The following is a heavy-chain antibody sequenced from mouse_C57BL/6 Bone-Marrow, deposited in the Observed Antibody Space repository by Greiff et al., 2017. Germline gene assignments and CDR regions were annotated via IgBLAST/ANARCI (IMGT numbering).Heavy chain of an antibody. CDR2: IDPENGDT. V-gene: IGHV14-4*01. CDR1: CFNIKDDY. Sequence: EVKLQESGAELVRPGASVKLSCTASCFNIKDDYMHWVKQRPEQGLEWIGWIDPENGDTEYASKFQGKATITADTSSNTAYLQLSSLTSEDTAVYYCTVYYDYDDEGDYWGQGTTLTVSS. CDR3: TVYYDYDDEGDY. J-gene: IGHJ2*01. D-gene: IGHD2-4*01.